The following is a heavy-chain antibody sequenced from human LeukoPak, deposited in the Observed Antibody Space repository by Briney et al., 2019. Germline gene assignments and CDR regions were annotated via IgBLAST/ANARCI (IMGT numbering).Heavy chain of an antibody. Sequence: GGSLRLSCAASRFTFSSYWMHWVRQAPGKGLVWVSRINTDGSSTNYADSVKGRFTISRDNAKNTLYLQMNNLRAEDTAVYYCSGGGSGWYSNYWGQGTLVTVSS. CDR3: SGGGSGWYSNY. J-gene: IGHJ4*02. CDR2: INTDGSST. CDR1: RFTFSSYW. V-gene: IGHV3-74*01. D-gene: IGHD6-19*01.